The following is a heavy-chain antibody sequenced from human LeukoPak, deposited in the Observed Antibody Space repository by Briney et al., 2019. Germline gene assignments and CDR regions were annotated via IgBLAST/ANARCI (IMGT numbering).Heavy chain of an antibody. CDR1: GFTFSSYG. Sequence: PGGSLRLSCAASGFTFSSYGMHWVRQAPGKGLEWVAFIRYDGSTKYYADSVKGRFTISRDNSKNTLYLQMNRLRAEDTAVYYCAKDSSSGWYVDGNYYFDYWGQGTLVTVSS. CDR3: AKDSSSGWYVDGNYYFDY. CDR2: IRYDGSTK. V-gene: IGHV3-30*02. D-gene: IGHD6-19*01. J-gene: IGHJ4*02.